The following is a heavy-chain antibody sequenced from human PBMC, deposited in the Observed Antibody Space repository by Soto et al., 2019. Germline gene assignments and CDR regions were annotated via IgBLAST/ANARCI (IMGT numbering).Heavy chain of an antibody. CDR3: ARDLGVPPSSSSPLDY. CDR1: GFTFSSYA. V-gene: IGHV3-30-3*01. J-gene: IGHJ4*02. D-gene: IGHD6-6*01. CDR2: ISYDGSNK. Sequence: QVQLVESGGGVVQPGRSLRLSCAASGFTFSSYAMHWVRQAPGKGLEWVAVISYDGSNKYYADSVKGRFTISRDNSKNTLYLQMNSLIAEDTAVYYCARDLGVPPSSSSPLDYWGQGTLVTVSS.